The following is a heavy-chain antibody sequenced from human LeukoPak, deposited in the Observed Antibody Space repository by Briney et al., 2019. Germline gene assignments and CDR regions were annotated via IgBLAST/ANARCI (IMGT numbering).Heavy chain of an antibody. CDR2: ISSSSSYI. D-gene: IGHD2-2*01. CDR3: ATLDCSSASCYEGFDY. CDR1: GFTLSSYS. Sequence: GGSPRLSCAASGFTLSSYSMNWVRQAPGKGLEWVSSISSSSSYIYYADSVKGRFTISRDNAKNSLYLQMSSLRAEDTAVYYCATLDCSSASCYEGFDYWGQGTLVTVSS. J-gene: IGHJ4*02. V-gene: IGHV3-21*01.